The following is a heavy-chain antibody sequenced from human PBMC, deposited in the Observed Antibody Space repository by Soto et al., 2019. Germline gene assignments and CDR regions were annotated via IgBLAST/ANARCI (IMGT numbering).Heavy chain of an antibody. CDR1: GYSFTSYW. V-gene: IGHV5-51*01. CDR3: ARTPYYYDSSGYRSKSSRNWFDP. D-gene: IGHD3-22*01. CDR2: IYPGDSDT. Sequence: AGESLKISCKGSGYSFTSYWIGWVRQMPGKGLEWIGIIYPGDSDTRYSPSFQGQVTISADKSISTAYLQWSSLKASDTAMYYCARTPYYYDSSGYRSKSSRNWFDPWGQGTLVTVSS. J-gene: IGHJ5*02.